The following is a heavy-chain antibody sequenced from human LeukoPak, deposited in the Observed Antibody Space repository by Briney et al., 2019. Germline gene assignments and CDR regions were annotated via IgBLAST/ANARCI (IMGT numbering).Heavy chain of an antibody. CDR1: GFTFSSYA. CDR2: ISGSGGST. D-gene: IGHD2-2*01. Sequence: GGSLRLSCAASGFTFSSYAMSWVRQAPGKGLEWVSAISGSGGSTYYADSVKGRFTISRDNSKNTLYLQMNSLRAEDTAVYYCAKVSIVVVPAAIEGFDPWGQGTLVTVSS. CDR3: AKVSIVVVPAAIEGFDP. V-gene: IGHV3-23*01. J-gene: IGHJ5*02.